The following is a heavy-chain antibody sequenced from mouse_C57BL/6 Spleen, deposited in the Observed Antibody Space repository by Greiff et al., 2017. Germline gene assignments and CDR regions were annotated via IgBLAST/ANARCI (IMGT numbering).Heavy chain of an antibody. D-gene: IGHD1-1*01. CDR3: ARYDYGTLYYYAMDY. Sequence: EVMLVESVAELVRPGASVKLSCTASGFNIKNTYMHWVKQRPEQGLEWIGRIDPANGNTKYAPKFQGKATITADTSSNTAYLQLSSLTSEDTAIYYCARYDYGTLYYYAMDYWGQGTSVTVSS. V-gene: IGHV14-3*01. CDR1: GFNIKNTY. J-gene: IGHJ4*01. CDR2: IDPANGNT.